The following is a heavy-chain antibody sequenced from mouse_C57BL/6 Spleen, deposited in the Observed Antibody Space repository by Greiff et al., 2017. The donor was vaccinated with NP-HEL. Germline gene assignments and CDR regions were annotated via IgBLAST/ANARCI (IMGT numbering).Heavy chain of an antibody. J-gene: IGHJ2*01. D-gene: IGHD1-1*01. CDR3: ARGSNFDY. Sequence: QVQLQQPGAELVRPGSSVTLSCKASGYTFTSYWMHWVKQRPIQGLEWIGNIDPSDSETHYNQKFKDKATLTVDNSSSTAYMQLSRLTSEDSEVYYCARGSNFDYWGQGTTLTVSS. CDR2: IDPSDSET. V-gene: IGHV1-52*01. CDR1: GYTFTSYW.